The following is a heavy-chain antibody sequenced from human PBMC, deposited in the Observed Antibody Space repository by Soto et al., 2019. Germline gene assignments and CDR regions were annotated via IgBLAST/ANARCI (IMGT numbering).Heavy chain of an antibody. CDR3: AGQWAAGYGAFDP. J-gene: IGHJ5*02. Sequence: QVKLQESGPGLEKPSGTLSLTCAVSGGSISNNRCWTWVRQAPGKGLEWIGEIHDRGSTNYNLSLKSRATVSIDRSTNQFSLEMRAVTAADTAVYYCAGQWAAGYGAFDPWGQGTLVTVSS. V-gene: IGHV4-4*02. D-gene: IGHD3-9*01. CDR1: GGSISNNRC. CDR2: IHDRGST.